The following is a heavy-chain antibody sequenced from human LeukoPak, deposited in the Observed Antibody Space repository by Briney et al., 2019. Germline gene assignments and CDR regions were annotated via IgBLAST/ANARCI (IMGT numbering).Heavy chain of an antibody. D-gene: IGHD3-10*01. CDR3: ARSGFGGLWFDP. CDR1: GGSISSYY. Sequence: PSETLSLTCTVSGGSISSYYWSWIRKPPGKGLEWIGYIYYSGSTNYNPSLKSRVTISVDTSKNQFSLKLSSVTAADTAVYYCARSGFGGLWFDPWGQGTLVTVSS. CDR2: IYYSGST. J-gene: IGHJ5*02. V-gene: IGHV4-59*01.